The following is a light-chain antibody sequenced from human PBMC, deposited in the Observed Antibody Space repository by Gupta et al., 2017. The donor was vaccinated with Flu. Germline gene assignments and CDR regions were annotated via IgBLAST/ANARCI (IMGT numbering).Light chain of an antibody. CDR3: QQYHIYPWT. V-gene: IGKV1-5*03. Sequence: DIHLTPSPSTLAASVGDSVTITCRASQYFTTRLAWYQQKPGEAPNFLIYTASSLESGVPSRFSGSGSGTEFTLTINSLQPDDFATYYCQQYHIYPWTFGQGTKVEIK. J-gene: IGKJ1*01. CDR1: QYFTTR. CDR2: TAS.